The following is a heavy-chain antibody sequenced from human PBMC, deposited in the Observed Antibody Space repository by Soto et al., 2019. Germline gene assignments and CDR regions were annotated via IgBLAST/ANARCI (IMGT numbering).Heavy chain of an antibody. CDR3: TRDRVVVVSAALDQYYYYYYGMDV. Sequence: GGSLRLSCTASGFTFGDYAMSWFRQAPGKGLEWVGFIRRKAYGGTTEYAASVKGRFTISRDDSKSIAYLQMNSLKTEDTAVYYCTRDRVVVVSAALDQYYYYYYGMDVWGQGTTVTVSS. CDR1: GFTFGDYA. D-gene: IGHD2-2*01. CDR2: IRRKAYGGTT. J-gene: IGHJ6*02. V-gene: IGHV3-49*03.